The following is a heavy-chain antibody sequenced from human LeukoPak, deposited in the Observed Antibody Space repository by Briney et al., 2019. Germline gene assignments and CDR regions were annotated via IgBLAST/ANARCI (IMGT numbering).Heavy chain of an antibody. Sequence: SVKVSCKASGGTFSSYAISWVRQAPGQGLEWMGGIIPIFGTANYAQKFQGRVTITTDESTSTAYMGLSSLRSEDTAVYYCARMEAVLVPAAYNWFDPWGQGTLVTVSS. CDR2: IIPIFGTA. D-gene: IGHD2-2*01. CDR1: GGTFSSYA. CDR3: ARMEAVLVPAAYNWFDP. J-gene: IGHJ5*02. V-gene: IGHV1-69*05.